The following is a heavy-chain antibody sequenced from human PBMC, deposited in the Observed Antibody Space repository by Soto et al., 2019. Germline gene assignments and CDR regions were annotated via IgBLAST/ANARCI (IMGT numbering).Heavy chain of an antibody. V-gene: IGHV4-59*01. CDR1: GGSINNYY. Sequence: PSETLSLTCTVSGGSINNYYWSWIRQPPGKGLEWIGYIYDSGSTNYNPSLKSRVTMSVDTSKNQFSLNLSSGTAADTAVYYCAREHGFSYGLNYFDPWGQGTLVTVSS. J-gene: IGHJ5*02. CDR2: IYDSGST. CDR3: AREHGFSYGLNYFDP. D-gene: IGHD5-18*01.